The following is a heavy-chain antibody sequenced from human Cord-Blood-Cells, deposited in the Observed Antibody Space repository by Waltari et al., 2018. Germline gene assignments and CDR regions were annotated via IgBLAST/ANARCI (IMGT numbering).Heavy chain of an antibody. CDR1: GGSISSGGYS. CDR2: IYHSGST. D-gene: IGHD2-15*01. Sequence: LQESGSGLVKPSQTLSLTCAVPGGSISSGGYSWSWIRQPPGKGLEWIGYIYHSGSTYYNPSLKSRVTISVDRSKNQFSLKLSSVTAADTAVYYCARGVVVAANNWFDPWGQGTLVTVSS. J-gene: IGHJ5*02. CDR3: ARGVVVAANNWFDP. V-gene: IGHV4-30-2*01.